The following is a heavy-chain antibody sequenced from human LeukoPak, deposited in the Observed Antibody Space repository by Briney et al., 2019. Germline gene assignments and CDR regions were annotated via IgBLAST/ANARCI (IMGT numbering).Heavy chain of an antibody. CDR2: ISSSGSTI. D-gene: IGHD3-16*01. J-gene: IGHJ3*02. V-gene: IGHV3-48*03. Sequence: GGSLRLSCAASGFTFSSYEMNWVRQAPGKGLEWVSYISSSGSTIYYADSVKGRFTISRDNAKNSLYLQMNSLRAEDTAVCYCARDSYDYVSNGDAFDIWGQGTMVTVSS. CDR3: ARDSYDYVSNGDAFDI. CDR1: GFTFSSYE.